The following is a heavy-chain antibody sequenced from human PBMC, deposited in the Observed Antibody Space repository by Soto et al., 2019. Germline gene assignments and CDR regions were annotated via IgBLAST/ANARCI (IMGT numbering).Heavy chain of an antibody. J-gene: IGHJ4*02. Sequence: GASVKVSCKASGYTFTGHYMHWVRQAPGQGLEWMGWINPNSGGTNYAQKFQGRVTMTRDTSISTAYMELSRLRSDDTAVYYCARVPWRSGHFDYWGQGTLVTVSS. V-gene: IGHV1-2*02. CDR1: GYTFTGHY. CDR3: ARVPWRSGHFDY. D-gene: IGHD3-3*01. CDR2: INPNSGGT.